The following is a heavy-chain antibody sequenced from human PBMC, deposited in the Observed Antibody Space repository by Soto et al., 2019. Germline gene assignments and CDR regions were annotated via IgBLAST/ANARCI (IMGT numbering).Heavy chain of an antibody. CDR2: IFFTGIT. V-gene: IGHV4-61*01. CDR3: ARDGRGMDV. Sequence: QVQLQESGPGLVRPSETLSLTCTVSGGCVNTGSYYWSWIRRPPGKGLEWIGNIFFTGITHYNPPLNNRVTMSVDTSKNQFSLTVSSVTAADTAVYYCARDGRGMDVWGQGTKVNVSS. J-gene: IGHJ6*02. CDR1: GGCVNTGSYY.